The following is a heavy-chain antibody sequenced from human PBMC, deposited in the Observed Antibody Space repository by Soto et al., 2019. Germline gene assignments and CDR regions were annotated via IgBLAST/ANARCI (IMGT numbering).Heavy chain of an antibody. J-gene: IGHJ6*02. Sequence: PGGSLRLSCAASGFTFSDHYMDWFRQAPGKGLEWFGRTRNKANSYTTEYAASVKGRFTISRDDSKNSLYLQMNSLKTEDTAVYYSAREYCDFWSGYWYGMDVWGQGTTVTVSS. CDR1: GFTFSDHY. CDR3: AREYCDFWSGYWYGMDV. D-gene: IGHD3-3*01. CDR2: TRNKANSYTT. V-gene: IGHV3-72*01.